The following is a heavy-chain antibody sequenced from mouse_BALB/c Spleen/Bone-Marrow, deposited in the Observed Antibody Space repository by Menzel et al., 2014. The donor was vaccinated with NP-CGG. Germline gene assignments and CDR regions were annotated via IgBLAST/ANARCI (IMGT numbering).Heavy chain of an antibody. Sequence: VQLQQSGPELVKPGASMRISCRASGYSFTAYTMNWVKQSHGKNLEWIGLINPYNGGTSYNQKFKGKATLTVDKSSSTAYMELLSLTSEDSAVYYCASWSTTGDMDYWGQGPSVTVSS. CDR3: ASWSTTGDMDY. CDR2: INPYNGGT. V-gene: IGHV1-18*01. J-gene: IGHJ4*01. D-gene: IGHD5-1*01. CDR1: GYSFTAYT.